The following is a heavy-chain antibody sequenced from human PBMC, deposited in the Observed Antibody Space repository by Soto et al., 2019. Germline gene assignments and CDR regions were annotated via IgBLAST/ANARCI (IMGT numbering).Heavy chain of an antibody. CDR3: AGAAAGELDY. CDR2: IIPSLGIA. J-gene: IGHJ4*02. D-gene: IGHD6-13*01. Sequence: QVPLVQSGAEVKEPGSSVKVSCKASGGTFSSYTISWVRQAPGQGLEWMGRIIPSLGIANYAQKFQGRVTITADKSTSTAYMELSSLRSEDTAVYYCAGAAAGELDYWGQGTLVTVSS. CDR1: GGTFSSYT. V-gene: IGHV1-69*02.